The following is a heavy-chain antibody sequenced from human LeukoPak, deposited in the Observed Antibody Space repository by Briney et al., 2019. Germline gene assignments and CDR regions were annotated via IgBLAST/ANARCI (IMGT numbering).Heavy chain of an antibody. CDR2: IYYSGST. CDR3: ARILIAVAGTRAFDI. D-gene: IGHD6-19*01. J-gene: IGHJ3*02. Sequence: SETLSLTCTVSGGSISSGGYYWSWIRQHPGKGLEWIGYIYYSGSTYYNPSLKSRVTISVDTSKNQFSLKLSSVTAADTAVYYCARILIAVAGTRAFDIWGQGTMATVSS. CDR1: GGSISSGGYY. V-gene: IGHV4-31*03.